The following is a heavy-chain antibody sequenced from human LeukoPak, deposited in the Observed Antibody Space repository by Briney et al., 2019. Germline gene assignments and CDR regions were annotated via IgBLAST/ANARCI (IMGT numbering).Heavy chain of an antibody. V-gene: IGHV1-18*01. CDR3: ARDLYSSGWYYFDY. Sequence: ASVKVSCKASGYTFTSYGISWVRQAPGQGLEWMGWISAYNGNTNYAQKLQGRVTMTTDTSTSTAYMELRSLRSDDTAVYYCARDLYSSGWYYFDYWGQGTLVTVSS. CDR1: GYTFTSYG. CDR2: ISAYNGNT. D-gene: IGHD6-19*01. J-gene: IGHJ4*02.